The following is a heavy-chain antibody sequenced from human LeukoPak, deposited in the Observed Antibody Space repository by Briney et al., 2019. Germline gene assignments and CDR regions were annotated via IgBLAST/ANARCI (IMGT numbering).Heavy chain of an antibody. J-gene: IGHJ4*02. Sequence: GASVKVSCKASGYTFTGYYMHWVRQAPGQGLEWMGIINPSGGSTSYAQKFQGRVTLTRDTSTSTVYMELSSLRSEDTAVYYCARKSLTSPFDYWGQGTLVTVSS. CDR2: INPSGGST. V-gene: IGHV1-46*01. CDR1: GYTFTGYY. CDR3: ARKSLTSPFDY.